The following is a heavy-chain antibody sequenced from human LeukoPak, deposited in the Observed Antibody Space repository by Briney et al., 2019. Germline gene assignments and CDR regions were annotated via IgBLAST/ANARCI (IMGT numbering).Heavy chain of an antibody. CDR1: GYTFTSYY. CDR3: ARDSGSYFDY. V-gene: IGHV1-46*01. CDR2: VNPSGGST. D-gene: IGHD1-26*01. J-gene: IGHJ4*02. Sequence: ASGKVSCKESGYTFTSYYMHWVRQAPGQGLEWMGIVNPSGGSTSYAQKFQGRVTMTRDTSTSTVYMELSSLRSEDTAVYYCARDSGSYFDYWGQGTLVTVSS.